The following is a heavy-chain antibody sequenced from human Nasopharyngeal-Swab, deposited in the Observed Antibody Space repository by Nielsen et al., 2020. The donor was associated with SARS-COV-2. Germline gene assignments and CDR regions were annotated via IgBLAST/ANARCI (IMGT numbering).Heavy chain of an antibody. CDR1: GFTFDDYA. CDR2: ISWNSGNI. J-gene: IGHJ4*02. CDR3: AKASNPAVAGDFDY. D-gene: IGHD6-19*01. Sequence: SLKISCAASGFTFDDYAMHWVRQAPGKGLEWVSGISWNSGNIGYADSVKGRFTISRDNAKNSLYLQMNSLRAEDTALYYCAKASNPAVAGDFDYWGQGTLVTVSS. V-gene: IGHV3-9*01.